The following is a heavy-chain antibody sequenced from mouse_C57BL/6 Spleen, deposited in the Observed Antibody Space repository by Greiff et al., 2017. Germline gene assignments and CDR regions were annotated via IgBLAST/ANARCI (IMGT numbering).Heavy chain of an antibody. CDR3: ARQRLGPDY. CDR2: INPNNGGT. D-gene: IGHD4-1*01. Sequence: VQLQQSGPELVKPGASVKISCKASGYTFTDYYMNWVKQSHGKSLEWIGDINPNNGGTSYNQKFKGKATLTVDKSSSTAYIELRSLTSEDSAVYYCARQRLGPDYWGQGTTLTVSS. V-gene: IGHV1-26*01. CDR1: GYTFTDYY. J-gene: IGHJ2*01.